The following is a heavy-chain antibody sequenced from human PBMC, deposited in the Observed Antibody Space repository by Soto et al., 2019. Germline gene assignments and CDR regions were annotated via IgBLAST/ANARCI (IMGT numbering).Heavy chain of an antibody. J-gene: IGHJ3*02. CDR2: ISGSGGST. CDR3: ATSGSERLKPGASAI. V-gene: IGHV3-23*01. CDR1: GCNCVNYA. D-gene: IGHD6-25*01. Sequence: ALVSLRLCCAAAGCNCVNYAMSRILQAQGKGLEWVSAISGSGGSTYYADSVKGRFTISRDNSKNTLYLQMNSLRAEDTAVYYCATSGSERLKPGASAIRRHGTTDPVS.